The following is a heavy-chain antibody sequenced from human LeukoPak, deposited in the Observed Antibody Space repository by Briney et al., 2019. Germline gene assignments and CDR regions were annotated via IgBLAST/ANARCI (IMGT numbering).Heavy chain of an antibody. CDR1: GFTVSSNY. CDR3: ARGLSLVRVDY. Sequence: GGSLRLSCAASGFTVSSNYMSWVRQAPGKGLEWVSVIYSGGSTYYADSVKGRFTISRDNSKNTLYLQMNSLRAEDTAVYYCARGLSLVRVDYWGQGTLVTVSS. D-gene: IGHD3-9*01. J-gene: IGHJ4*02. CDR2: IYSGGST. V-gene: IGHV3-53*01.